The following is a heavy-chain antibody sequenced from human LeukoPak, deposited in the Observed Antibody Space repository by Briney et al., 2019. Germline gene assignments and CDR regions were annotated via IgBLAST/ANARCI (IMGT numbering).Heavy chain of an antibody. Sequence: GGSLRLSCAASGFTFSSYEMNWVRQAPGKGLEWVSYISSSGSTIYYADSAKGRFTISRDNAKNSLYLQMNSLRAEDTAVYYCARDTGYSYGRGFYYWGQGTLVTVSS. CDR3: ARDTGYSYGRGFYY. D-gene: IGHD5-18*01. CDR1: GFTFSSYE. J-gene: IGHJ4*02. V-gene: IGHV3-48*03. CDR2: ISSSGSTI.